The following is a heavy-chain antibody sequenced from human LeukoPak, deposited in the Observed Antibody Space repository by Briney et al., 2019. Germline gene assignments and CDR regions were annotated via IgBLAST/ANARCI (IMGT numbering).Heavy chain of an antibody. D-gene: IGHD3-3*01. Sequence: PGRSPRLSCAASGFSLSNYGMHWVRQAPGKGLEWVTLISYDGTDKYYADSAKGRFTISRDISKNTLYLQMNSLRAEDTAVYYCARDGANYDVDYWGQGTLVTVS. J-gene: IGHJ4*02. CDR3: ARDGANYDVDY. V-gene: IGHV3-33*01. CDR2: ISYDGTDK. CDR1: GFSLSNYG.